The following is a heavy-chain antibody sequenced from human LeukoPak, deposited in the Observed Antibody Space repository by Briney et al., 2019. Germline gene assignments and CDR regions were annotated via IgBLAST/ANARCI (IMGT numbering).Heavy chain of an antibody. CDR3: AIYFCSGGSCYHRSPFDY. J-gene: IGHJ4*02. CDR2: INPNSGGT. Sequence: ASVKVSCKASGYTFTGYYMHWVRQAPGQGPEWMGWINPNSGGTNYAQKFQGRVTMTRDTSISTAYMELSRLRSDDTAVYYCAIYFCSGGSCYHRSPFDYWGQGTLVTVSS. V-gene: IGHV1-2*02. CDR1: GYTFTGYY. D-gene: IGHD2-15*01.